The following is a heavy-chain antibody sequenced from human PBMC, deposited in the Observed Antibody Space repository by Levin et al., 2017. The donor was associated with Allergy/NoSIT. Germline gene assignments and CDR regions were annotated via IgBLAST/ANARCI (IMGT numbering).Heavy chain of an antibody. CDR1: GFTFSSYA. V-gene: IGHV3-23*01. Sequence: GGSLRLSCAASGFTFSSYAMSWVRQAPGKGLEWVSAISGSGGSTYYADSVKGRFTISRDNSKNTLYLQMNSLRAEDTAVYYCAKDPSAYSSSWANDPWGQGTLVTVSS. CDR2: ISGSGGST. CDR3: AKDPSAYSSSWANDP. D-gene: IGHD6-13*01. J-gene: IGHJ5*02.